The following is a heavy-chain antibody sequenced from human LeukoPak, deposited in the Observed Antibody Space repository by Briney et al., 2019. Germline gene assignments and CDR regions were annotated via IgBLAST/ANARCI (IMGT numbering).Heavy chain of an antibody. J-gene: IGHJ4*02. D-gene: IGHD4-23*01. CDR1: GGSIISGAYY. CDR3: AGDSGNSAFDY. Sequence: SETLSLTCTVSGGSIISGAYYRSWIRQHPGKCLEWIAYVHYSGSPYYNPSLKSRFTISVDTSQNQFSLKLRSVTAADTAVYYCAGDSGNSAFDYWGQGTLVTVSS. CDR2: VHYSGSP. V-gene: IGHV4-31*03.